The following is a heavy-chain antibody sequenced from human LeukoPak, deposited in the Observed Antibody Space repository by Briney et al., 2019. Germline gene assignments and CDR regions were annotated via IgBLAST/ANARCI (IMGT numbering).Heavy chain of an antibody. J-gene: IGHJ4*02. V-gene: IGHV3-74*01. CDR2: ISSDGRSR. CDR1: GFTFSNYW. CDR3: ASASSHRIAAGGDY. Sequence: GGSLRLSCAASGFTFSNYWMHWVRQAPGKGLVWVSRISSDGRSRNYADSVKGRFTISRDNAKNTLYLQMNSLRAEDTAVYYCASASSHRIAAGGDYWGQGTLVTVSS. D-gene: IGHD6-13*01.